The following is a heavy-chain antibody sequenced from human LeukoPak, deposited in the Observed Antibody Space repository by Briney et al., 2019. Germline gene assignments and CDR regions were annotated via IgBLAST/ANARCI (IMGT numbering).Heavy chain of an antibody. CDR2: MNPNSGNT. Sequence: ASVNVSCTASGYTFTSYDINWVRQATGQGLEWMGWMNPNSGNTGYAQKFQGRVTMTRNTSISTAYMELSSLRSEDTAVYYCARGGTYYDFWSGYYDYYGMDVWGQGTTVTVSS. V-gene: IGHV1-8*01. CDR3: ARGGTYYDFWSGYYDYYGMDV. CDR1: GYTFTSYD. D-gene: IGHD3-3*01. J-gene: IGHJ6*02.